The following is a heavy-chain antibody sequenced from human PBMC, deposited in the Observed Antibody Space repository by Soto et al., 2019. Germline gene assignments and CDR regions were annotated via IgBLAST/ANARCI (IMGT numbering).Heavy chain of an antibody. V-gene: IGHV3-33*01. CDR1: GFTFSSYS. CDR2: IWYDGSNK. CDR3: ARTGTTPNPFDY. Sequence: QVQLVESGGGVVQPGRSLRLSCAASGFTFSSYSMHWVRQAPGKGLEWVAVIWYDGSNKYYADSVKGRFTISRDNSKNTLYLQMNSLRAEDTAVYYCARTGTTPNPFDYWGQGTLVTVSS. D-gene: IGHD1-7*01. J-gene: IGHJ4*02.